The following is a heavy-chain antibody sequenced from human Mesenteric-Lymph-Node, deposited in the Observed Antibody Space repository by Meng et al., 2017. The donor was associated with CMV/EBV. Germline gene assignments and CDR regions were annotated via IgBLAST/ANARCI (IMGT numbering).Heavy chain of an antibody. J-gene: IGHJ5*02. CDR2: IYYSGTT. Sequence: SETLSLTCTVSGGSIRSRNYYWGWIRQPPGKGLEWIGTIYYSGTTYYNPSLKSRVSMSVDTSKNQFSLKLSSMAAADTAVYYCARQGGPAGGTNWVDPWGRGTLVTVSS. V-gene: IGHV4-39*01. CDR1: GGSIRSRNYY. CDR3: ARQGGPAGGTNWVDP. D-gene: IGHD4-23*01.